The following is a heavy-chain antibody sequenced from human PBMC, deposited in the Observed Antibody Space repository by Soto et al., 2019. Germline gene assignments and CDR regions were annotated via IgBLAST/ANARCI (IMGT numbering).Heavy chain of an antibody. D-gene: IGHD6-6*01. CDR3: AGEPPSSIAAREDYYYYGMDV. Sequence: GASVKAACKAPGPTFTSYAMHWGRQSPAQRLEWMGFINSCNGNTKYSQKFQGRVTITRDTSASTAYMELSRLRSEDTAVYYCAGEPPSSIAAREDYYYYGMDVWGQGTTVTVSS. J-gene: IGHJ6*02. CDR1: GPTFTSYA. CDR2: INSCNGNT. V-gene: IGHV1-3*01.